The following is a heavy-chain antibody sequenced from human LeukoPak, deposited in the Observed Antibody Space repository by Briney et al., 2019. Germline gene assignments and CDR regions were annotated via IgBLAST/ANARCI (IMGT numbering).Heavy chain of an antibody. CDR2: ISGSSSYI. CDR3: ARDKGIAAAGTHAPFDY. Sequence: GGSLRLSCAASGFTFSTYSMNWVRQAPGKGLEWVSSISGSSSYIYYADSVKGRFTISRDNAKNSLYLQMNSLRAEDTAVYYCARDKGIAAAGTHAPFDYWGQGTLVTVSS. V-gene: IGHV3-21*01. J-gene: IGHJ4*02. CDR1: GFTFSTYS. D-gene: IGHD6-13*01.